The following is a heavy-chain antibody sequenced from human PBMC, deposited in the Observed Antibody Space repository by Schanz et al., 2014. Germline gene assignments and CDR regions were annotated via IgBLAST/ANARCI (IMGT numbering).Heavy chain of an antibody. V-gene: IGHV1-46*01. CDR1: GYTFTSYS. CDR3: ARGGYSSGWYDRDIAHFDY. J-gene: IGHJ4*02. Sequence: QVQLVQSGAEVKKPGASVKVSCKASGYTFTSYSMHWVRQAPGQGLEWMGIINLSGGSTNNAQKFRGEVPLTTDTTTDTAYLELTSLRSEDTAVYYCARGGYSSGWYDRDIAHFDYWGQGTLVTVSS. D-gene: IGHD6-19*01. CDR2: INLSGGST.